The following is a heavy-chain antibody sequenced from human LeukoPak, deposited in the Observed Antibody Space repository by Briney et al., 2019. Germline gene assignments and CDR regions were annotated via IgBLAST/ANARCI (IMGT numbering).Heavy chain of an antibody. CDR2: MNPNSGNT. V-gene: IGHV1-8*03. J-gene: IGHJ5*02. CDR1: GYTFTSYE. D-gene: IGHD4-17*01. CDR3: ARGTHGDVPLVWFDP. Sequence: ASVKVSCKASGYTFTSYEINGVRPATGQGLEWMGWMNPNSGNTGYAQKFQGRVTITRNTSISTAYMELSSLRSEDTAVYYCARGTHGDVPLVWFDPWGQGTLVTVSS.